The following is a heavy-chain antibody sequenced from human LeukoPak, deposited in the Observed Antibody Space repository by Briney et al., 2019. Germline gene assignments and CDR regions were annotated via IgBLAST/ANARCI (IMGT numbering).Heavy chain of an antibody. CDR3: ARGLSGYYFDY. CDR2: ISSSSSYI. J-gene: IGHJ4*02. V-gene: IGHV3-21*01. D-gene: IGHD6-25*01. Sequence: GGSLRLSCAASGFTFSSYSMNWVRQAPGKGLEWVSSISSSSSYIYYADSVKGRFTISRDNAKNSLYLQMNSLRAKDTAVYYCARGLSGYYFDYWGQGTLVTVSS. CDR1: GFTFSSYS.